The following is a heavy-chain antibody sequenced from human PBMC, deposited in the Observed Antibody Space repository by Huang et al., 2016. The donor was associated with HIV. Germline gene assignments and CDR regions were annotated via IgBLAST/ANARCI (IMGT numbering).Heavy chain of an antibody. J-gene: IGHJ4*02. D-gene: IGHD2-8*01. CDR3: VIMDDYFDY. V-gene: IGHV3-9*01. Sequence: VQLVESGGGLVQPGWSLRLSCAASGFAFSQYAVHWVRQSPGKGLEWGSGIGGNSGDIGYAAAVRGRFVISRDNAKKSLYLKMNGLRLEDTALYFCVIMDDYFDYWGQGVLVGVSS. CDR2: IGGNSGDI. CDR1: GFAFSQYA.